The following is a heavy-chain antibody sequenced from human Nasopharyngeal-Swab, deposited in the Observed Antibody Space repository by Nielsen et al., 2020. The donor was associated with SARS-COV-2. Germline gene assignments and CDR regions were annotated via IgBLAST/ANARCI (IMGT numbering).Heavy chain of an antibody. CDR2: ISSGSRTI. Sequence: GESLKISCAASGFSFSGCSMNWVRQAPGKGLEWVSYISSGSRTIYYADSVRGRFTISRDNAKNSLYLQMNSLSDEDTAVYYCAGGSGSYGGAYQYYYAMDVWGQGTTVTVSS. CDR3: AGGSGSYGGAYQYYYAMDV. V-gene: IGHV3-48*02. J-gene: IGHJ6*02. CDR1: GFSFSGCS. D-gene: IGHD6-19*01.